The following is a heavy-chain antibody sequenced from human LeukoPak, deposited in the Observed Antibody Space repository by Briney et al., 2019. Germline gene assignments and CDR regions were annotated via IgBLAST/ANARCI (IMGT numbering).Heavy chain of an antibody. V-gene: IGHV3-23*01. D-gene: IGHD3-3*01. J-gene: IGHJ6*02. CDR1: GFTIRSYA. CDR2: LSGIGDRT. Sequence: GGSLRLSCRTSGFTIRSYAMNWVRQTPGKGLEWVSGLSGIGDRTYYADSVKGRFTISRDNAKNTVYLQMNSLRAGDTAIYFCAKDKNYDFWGGYYEGSYGLGVWGQGTTVIVSS. CDR3: AKDKNYDFWGGYYEGSYGLGV.